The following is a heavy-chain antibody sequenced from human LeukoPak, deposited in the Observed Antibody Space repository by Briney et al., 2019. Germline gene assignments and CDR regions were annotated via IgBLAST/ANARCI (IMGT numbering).Heavy chain of an antibody. CDR2: IYHSGNT. D-gene: IGHD1/OR15-1a*01. CDR1: GGSISSYY. Sequence: PSETLSLTCAVSGGSISSYYWSWIRQSPGKGLEWSAYIYHSGNTNYNPSFKSRVTISVDTSKNQFSLKLTSVAAADTAIYYCARQPSGTAAFDIWGQGTMVTVSS. CDR3: ARQPSGTAAFDI. V-gene: IGHV4-59*08. J-gene: IGHJ3*02.